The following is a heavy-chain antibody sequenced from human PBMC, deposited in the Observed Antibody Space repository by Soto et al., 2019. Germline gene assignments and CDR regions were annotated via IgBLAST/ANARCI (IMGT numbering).Heavy chain of an antibody. Sequence: PSETLSLTCAVYGGSFSGYYWSWIRQPPGKGLEWIGEINHSGSTNYNPSLKSRVTISVDTSKNQFSLKLSSVTAADTAVYYCARALETRLRYFYRFPRAFDYWGQGTLVTVSS. V-gene: IGHV4-34*01. CDR3: ARALETRLRYFYRFPRAFDY. J-gene: IGHJ4*02. CDR2: INHSGST. CDR1: GGSFSGYY. D-gene: IGHD3-9*01.